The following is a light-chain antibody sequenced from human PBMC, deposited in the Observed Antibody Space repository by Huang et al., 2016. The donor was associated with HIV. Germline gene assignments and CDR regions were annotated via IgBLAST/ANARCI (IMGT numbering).Light chain of an antibody. CDR1: QSVLYSSNNKNY. J-gene: IGKJ2*01. CDR3: QQYYGTPYT. V-gene: IGKV4-1*01. CDR2: WAS. Sequence: DIVMTQSPDSLAVSLGERATINCKSSQSVLYSSNNKNYLAWYQQKPGQPPKRLVYWASTRESGVPDRVSGSGSGTDFSLTISSLQAEDVAVYYCQQYYGTPYTFGQGTKLEIK.